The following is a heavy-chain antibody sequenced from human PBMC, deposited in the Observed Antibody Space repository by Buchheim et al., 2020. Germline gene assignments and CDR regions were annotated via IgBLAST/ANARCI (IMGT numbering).Heavy chain of an antibody. V-gene: IGHV3-23*01. CDR2: INNGGGYT. J-gene: IGHJ4*02. D-gene: IGHD1-26*01. CDR1: GFTFSSYA. CDR3: AKELGSASVGY. Sequence: EVQLLESGGGLVEPGGSLRLSCAASGFTFSSYAMTWVRQAPGKGLEWVSTINNGGGYTYYADSVKGRFTISRDNSENTLYLQRDSLRAEDTAVYDCAKELGSASVGYWGQGTL.